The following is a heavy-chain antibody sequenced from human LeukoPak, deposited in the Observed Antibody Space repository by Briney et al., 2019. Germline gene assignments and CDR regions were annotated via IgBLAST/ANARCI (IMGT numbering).Heavy chain of an antibody. J-gene: IGHJ6*02. Sequence: GGSLRLSCAASGFTVSSNYMSWVRQAPGKGLEWVSVIYSGGSTYYADSVKGRFTISRDNSKNTLYLQMNSLRAEDTAVYYCAKSSSWYYSDYGMDVWGQGTTVTVSS. CDR2: IYSGGST. V-gene: IGHV3-66*01. CDR3: AKSSSWYYSDYGMDV. CDR1: GFTVSSNY. D-gene: IGHD6-13*01.